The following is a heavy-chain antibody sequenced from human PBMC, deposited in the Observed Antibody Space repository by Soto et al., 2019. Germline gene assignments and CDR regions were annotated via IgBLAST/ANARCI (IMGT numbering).Heavy chain of an antibody. J-gene: IGHJ3*01. Sequence: DVQLVESGGGLIQPGESLRLSCAAFGLTVSGKKYVAWVRQAPRQGLEWVSALYDVDGSFYADSVKGRFTTSSDSSKTTVYLQMNGLRPDDTAVYYCATWHEREHAYDVWGQVTTFTVSS. CDR2: LYDVDGS. D-gene: IGHD1-1*01. CDR1: GLTVSGKKY. V-gene: IGHV3-53*01. CDR3: ATWHEREHAYDV.